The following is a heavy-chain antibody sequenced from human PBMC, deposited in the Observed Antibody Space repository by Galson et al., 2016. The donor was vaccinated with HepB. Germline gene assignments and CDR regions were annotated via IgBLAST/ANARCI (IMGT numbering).Heavy chain of an antibody. CDR2: ISALAVGGRT. J-gene: IGHJ4*02. CDR1: GFTFTKYA. CDR3: AKDWAAAGADIGSFDS. Sequence: SLRLSCAVSGFTFTKYAVTWVRQVPGKGLEWASTISALAVGGRTYYADSVKGRFSISTDNSENTLHLEMNRLRAEDTAIYYCAKDWAAAGADIGSFDSWGQGELVIVSS. D-gene: IGHD2-15*01. V-gene: IGHV3-23*01.